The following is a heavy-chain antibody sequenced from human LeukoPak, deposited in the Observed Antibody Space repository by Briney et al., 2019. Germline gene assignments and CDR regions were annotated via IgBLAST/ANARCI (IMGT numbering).Heavy chain of an antibody. Sequence: ASVKVSCKASGHTFTGYYMHWVRQAPGQGLEWMGWINPNSGGTNYAQKFQGRVTMTRDTSNSTAYMELSRLRSDDTAVYYCARARYDSSGYYGYWGQGTLVTVSS. D-gene: IGHD3-22*01. CDR2: INPNSGGT. CDR3: ARARYDSSGYYGY. CDR1: GHTFTGYY. V-gene: IGHV1-2*02. J-gene: IGHJ4*02.